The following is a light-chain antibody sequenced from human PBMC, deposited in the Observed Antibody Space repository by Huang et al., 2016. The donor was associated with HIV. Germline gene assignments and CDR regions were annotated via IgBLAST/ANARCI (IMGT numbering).Light chain of an antibody. V-gene: IGKV3-15*01. Sequence: ETLMTQFPATLSVSPGERATLSCRASQNVRNNLAWYQQKPGQAPRLLFYEASSRATGVPGSVSASGSGIDFTLTISSLQSEDFAVYYCQQFNNWPPAFGGGTTVEIK. CDR3: QQFNNWPPA. CDR1: QNVRNN. J-gene: IGKJ4*01. CDR2: EAS.